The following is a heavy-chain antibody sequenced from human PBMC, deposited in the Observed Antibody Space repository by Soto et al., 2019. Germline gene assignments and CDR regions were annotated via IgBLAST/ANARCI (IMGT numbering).Heavy chain of an antibody. CDR1: GFIFSSYC. J-gene: IGHJ4*02. Sequence: XGCLRLTFSASGFIFSSYCMHWVRRAPGKGLDWAAVISYDGSNKYYADSVKGRFTISRDNSKNTVYLQMNSLRAEDTAVYYCARDPSVGAYFDYWGQGILVTVSS. CDR3: ARDPSVGAYFDY. CDR2: ISYDGSNK. V-gene: IGHV3-30*03. D-gene: IGHD1-26*01.